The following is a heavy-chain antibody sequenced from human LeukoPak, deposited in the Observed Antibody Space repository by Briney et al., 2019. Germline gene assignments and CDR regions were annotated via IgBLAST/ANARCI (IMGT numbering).Heavy chain of an antibody. J-gene: IGHJ4*02. Sequence: SQTLSLTCTVSGGSISSGGYYWSWIRQPPGKGLEWIGYIYHSGSTYYNPSLKSRVTISVDRSKNQFSLKLSSVTAADTAVYYCARGEAAYYYDSSGYYSYWGQGTLVTVSS. D-gene: IGHD3-22*01. CDR2: IYHSGST. CDR3: ARGEAAYYYDSSGYYSY. V-gene: IGHV4-30-2*01. CDR1: GGSISSGGYY.